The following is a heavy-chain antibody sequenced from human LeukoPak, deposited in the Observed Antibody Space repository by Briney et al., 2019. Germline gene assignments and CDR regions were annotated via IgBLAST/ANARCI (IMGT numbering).Heavy chain of an antibody. CDR3: ARVKESNGWHGTAFDI. J-gene: IGHJ3*02. CDR2: IYSGGST. Sequence: PGGSLRLSCAASGFTVSSNYMSWVRQAPGKGLEWVSVIYSGGSTYYADSVKGRFTISRDNSKNTLYLQMNSLRAEDTAVYYCARVKESNGWHGTAFDIWGQGTMVTVSS. D-gene: IGHD6-19*01. CDR1: GFTVSSNY. V-gene: IGHV3-66*01.